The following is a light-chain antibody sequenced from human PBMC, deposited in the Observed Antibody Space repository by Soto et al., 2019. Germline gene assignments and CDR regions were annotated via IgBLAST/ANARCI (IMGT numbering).Light chain of an antibody. Sequence: EIVLTQSPATLSLSPGERATLSCRASQSVSSFLAWYQHKPGRAPRLLIYDVSNRATGIPARFSGSGSGTDFTLTISSLEPADFAVYYCHQRSSWPLTFGGGTNVEIK. CDR3: HQRSSWPLT. J-gene: IGKJ4*01. V-gene: IGKV3-11*01. CDR2: DVS. CDR1: QSVSSF.